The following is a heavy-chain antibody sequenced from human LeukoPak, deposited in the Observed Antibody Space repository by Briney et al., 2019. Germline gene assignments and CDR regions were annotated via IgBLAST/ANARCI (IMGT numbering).Heavy chain of an antibody. J-gene: IGHJ4*02. CDR2: INPNSGGT. V-gene: IGHV1-2*02. D-gene: IGHD6-6*01. CDR1: GYTFTGYY. Sequence: ASVTVSCKASGYTFTGYYMHWVRQAPGQGLEWMGWINPNSGGTNYAQKFQGRVTMTRDTSISTAYMELSRLRSDDTAVYYCARDLDIVARPFDYWGQGTLVTVSS. CDR3: ARDLDIVARPFDY.